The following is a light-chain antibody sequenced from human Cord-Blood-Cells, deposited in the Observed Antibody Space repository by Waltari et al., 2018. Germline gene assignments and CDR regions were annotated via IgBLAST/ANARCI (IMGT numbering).Light chain of an antibody. J-gene: IGLJ2*01. CDR3: CSYAGSRLV. CDR2: EGS. Sequence: QSALTQPASVSGSPGQSITISCTGTSRYVGSYNLVPCYQHHPGKAPKLMIYEGSKRPSGVSNRFSGSKSGNTSSLTISGLQAEDEADYYCCSYAGSRLVFGGGTKLTVL. CDR1: SRYVGSYNL. V-gene: IGLV2-23*01.